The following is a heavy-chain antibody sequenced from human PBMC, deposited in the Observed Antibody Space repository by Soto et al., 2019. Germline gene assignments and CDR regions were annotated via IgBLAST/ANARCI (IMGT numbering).Heavy chain of an antibody. Sequence: SETLSLTCTVSGGSISSSSYYWGWIRQPPGKGLEWIGSIYYSGSTYYNPSLKSRFTKTVNTSKYQFSLRLSSVTAADSAVYYCARQLGDWFGELYIDYWGQGTLVTVSS. V-gene: IGHV4-39*01. CDR1: GGSISSSSYY. CDR3: ARQLGDWFGELYIDY. J-gene: IGHJ4*02. CDR2: IYYSGST. D-gene: IGHD3-10*01.